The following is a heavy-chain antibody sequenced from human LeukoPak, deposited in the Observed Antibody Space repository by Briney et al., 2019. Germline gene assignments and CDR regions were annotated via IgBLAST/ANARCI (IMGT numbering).Heavy chain of an antibody. CDR3: AKGDYYDILTGYYSFYYGMDA. Sequence: GGSLRLSCAASGFTFSSYGMHWVRQAPGKGLEWVAVISYDGSNKYYADSVKGRFTISRDNSKNTLCLQMNSLRAEDTAVYYCAKGDYYDILTGYYSFYYGMDAWGQGTSVTVSS. CDR2: ISYDGSNK. CDR1: GFTFSSYG. J-gene: IGHJ6*02. D-gene: IGHD3-9*01. V-gene: IGHV3-30*18.